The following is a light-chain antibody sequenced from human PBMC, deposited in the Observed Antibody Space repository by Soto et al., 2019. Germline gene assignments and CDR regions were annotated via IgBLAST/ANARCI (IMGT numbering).Light chain of an antibody. CDR1: QSVSTK. J-gene: IGKJ5*01. Sequence: EILMTQSPATLSVSPGETATLSCRASQSVSTKLAWYQQKPGQAPRLLINGASTRATGVPARFSGWGSGTEFTLTISSLQSEGFAVYYCQQYNNWITFGQGTLLEIK. CDR3: QQYNNWIT. CDR2: GAS. V-gene: IGKV3-15*01.